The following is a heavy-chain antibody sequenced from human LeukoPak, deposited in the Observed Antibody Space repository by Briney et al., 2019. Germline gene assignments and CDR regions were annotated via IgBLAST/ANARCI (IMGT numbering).Heavy chain of an antibody. Sequence: GGSLRLSCAASGFTFSIYSMNWVPEAPGKGLEWVASISSGSSYIYYADSVKGRFTISRDNAKNSLYLQMNSLRAEDTAVYYCARGYLAGDYWGQGPLVTVSS. J-gene: IGHJ4*02. D-gene: IGHD5-18*01. CDR2: ISSGSSYI. CDR3: ARGYLAGDY. V-gene: IGHV3-21*01. CDR1: GFTFSIYS.